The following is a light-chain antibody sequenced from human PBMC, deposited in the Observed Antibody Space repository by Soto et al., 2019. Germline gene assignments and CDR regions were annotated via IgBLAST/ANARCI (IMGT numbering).Light chain of an antibody. CDR3: QQANSSPYT. CDR1: QDSSTW. Sequence: DIQLTHSPSSVSASVGDTVTITCRASQDSSTWLAWYQQRPGQAPKLLVYLASTLQSGVPSRFSGSGSGTEFTLTINSLQHEDFATYYCQQANSSPYTFGQGTVLDIK. V-gene: IGKV1D-12*01. J-gene: IGKJ2*01. CDR2: LAS.